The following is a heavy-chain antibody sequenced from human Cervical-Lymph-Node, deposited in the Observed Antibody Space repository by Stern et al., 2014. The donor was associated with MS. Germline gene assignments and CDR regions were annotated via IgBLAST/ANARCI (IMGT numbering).Heavy chain of an antibody. D-gene: IGHD5-12*01. CDR3: AAADIVATTFDY. V-gene: IGHV1-58*01. J-gene: IGHJ4*02. CDR2: IVVGSGNT. Sequence: QMQLVQSGPEVKKPGTSVKVSCKASGFTFTSSAVQWVRQARGQRLEWIGWIVVGSGNTNYAQKFQERVTITRDMSTSTAYMELSSLRSEDTAVYYCAAADIVATTFDYWGQGTLVTVSS. CDR1: GFTFTSSA.